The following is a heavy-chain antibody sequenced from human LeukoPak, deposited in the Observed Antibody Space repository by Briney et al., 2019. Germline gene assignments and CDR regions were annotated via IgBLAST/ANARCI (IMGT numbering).Heavy chain of an antibody. D-gene: IGHD1-14*01. CDR2: IYYSGST. CDR1: GGSISSSSYY. J-gene: IGHJ4*02. CDR3: ARDIYGKFDY. V-gene: IGHV4-39*07. Sequence: SETLSLTCTVSGGSISSSSYYWGWIRQPPGKGLEWIGSIYYSGSTYYNPSLKSRVTISVDTSKNQFSLKLSSVTAADTAVYYCARDIYGKFDYWGQGTLVTVSS.